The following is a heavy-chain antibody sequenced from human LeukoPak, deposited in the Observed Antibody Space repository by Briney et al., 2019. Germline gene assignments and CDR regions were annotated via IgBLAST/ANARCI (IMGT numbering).Heavy chain of an antibody. Sequence: GGSLRLSCAASGFTSSSYRMYWVRQAPGKGLVWVSRINSDGSSTTYADSVKGRFTISRDNAKNTLYLQMNSLRGEDTAVYFCARGQAGTSWFDPWGQGTLVTVSS. D-gene: IGHD1-14*01. CDR2: INSDGSST. CDR1: GFTSSSYR. J-gene: IGHJ5*02. V-gene: IGHV3-74*01. CDR3: ARGQAGTSWFDP.